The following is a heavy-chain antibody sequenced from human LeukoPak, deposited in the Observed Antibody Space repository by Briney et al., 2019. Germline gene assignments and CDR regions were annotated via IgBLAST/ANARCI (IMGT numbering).Heavy chain of an antibody. D-gene: IGHD3-22*01. V-gene: IGHV4-38-2*02. Sequence: SETLSLTCTVSGDSISSGYYWGWIRQPPGRGLEWIGSIHHSGSSYYNPPLKSRVTISVDTSKNQFSLKLSSVTAADTAVHYCARYYDGSGSPRFDPWGQGTLVTVSS. CDR1: GDSISSGYY. J-gene: IGHJ5*02. CDR2: IHHSGSS. CDR3: ARYYDGSGSPRFDP.